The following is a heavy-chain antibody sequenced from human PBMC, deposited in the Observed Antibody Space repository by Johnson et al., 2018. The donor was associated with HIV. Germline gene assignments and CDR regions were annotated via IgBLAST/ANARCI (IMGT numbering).Heavy chain of an antibody. Sequence: QVQLVESGGGAVRPGRSLRLSCAVSGFTFSSYAMHWVRQAPGKGLEWVAVISYDGSNKYYADSVKGRFTISRDNSKNTLYLQMNSLRAEDTAVYYCARVTRQGVAFDIWGQGTMVTVSS. CDR3: ARVTRQGVAFDI. D-gene: IGHD3-16*01. V-gene: IGHV3-30*04. J-gene: IGHJ3*02. CDR1: GFTFSSYA. CDR2: ISYDGSNK.